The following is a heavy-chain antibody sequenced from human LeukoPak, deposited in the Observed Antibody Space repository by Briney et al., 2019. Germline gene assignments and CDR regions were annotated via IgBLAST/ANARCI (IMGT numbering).Heavy chain of an antibody. CDR2: IQESGST. Sequence: SETLSLTCTVSGASISSVYWSWIRQAPGKGLEWIGYIQESGSTNYSPSLRSRVTISVDTSKNQLSLILSSVTAADTAVYYCARDAKRFYAANWFDPWGQGTLVTVSS. D-gene: IGHD2/OR15-2a*01. J-gene: IGHJ5*02. CDR1: GASISSVY. CDR3: ARDAKRFYAANWFDP. V-gene: IGHV4-59*12.